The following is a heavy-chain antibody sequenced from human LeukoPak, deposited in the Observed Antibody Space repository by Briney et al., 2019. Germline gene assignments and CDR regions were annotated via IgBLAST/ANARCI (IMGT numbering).Heavy chain of an antibody. V-gene: IGHV1-24*01. Sequence: VASVTVSCKVSGKTLSDLSIHWLRQPPGKGLEWLGGSDPEDGERIYAQMFQGRVTMTEDTSIDTAYMELSSLRSEDTAVYYCVTGFTTMAVDYFDYWGQGTLVTVSP. D-gene: IGHD5-18*01. J-gene: IGHJ4*02. CDR2: SDPEDGER. CDR3: VTGFTTMAVDYFDY. CDR1: GKTLSDLS.